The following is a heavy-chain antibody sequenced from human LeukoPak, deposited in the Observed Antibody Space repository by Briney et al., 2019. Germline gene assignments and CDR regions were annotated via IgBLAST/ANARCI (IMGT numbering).Heavy chain of an antibody. CDR1: GYTFTSCA. D-gene: IGHD2-2*01. CDR2: INTNTGNP. Sequence: ASVKVSCKASGYTFTSCAMNWVRQAPGQGLEWMGWINTNTGNPTYAQGFTGRFVFSLDTSVSTAYLQISSLKAEDTAVYYCARAYCSSTSCHLLPYYYYYYMDVWGKGTTVTVSS. V-gene: IGHV7-4-1*02. CDR3: ARAYCSSTSCHLLPYYYYYYMDV. J-gene: IGHJ6*03.